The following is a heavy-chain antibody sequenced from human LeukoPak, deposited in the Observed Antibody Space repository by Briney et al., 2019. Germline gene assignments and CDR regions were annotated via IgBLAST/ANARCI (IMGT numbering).Heavy chain of an antibody. V-gene: IGHV1-2*02. J-gene: IGHJ6*02. CDR1: GYTFTGYF. CDR3: AREGSYYGSGSYSAYYYYGMDV. Sequence: VASVKVSCKASGYTFTGYFMHWVRQAPGQGLEWMGWINSNSGGTNYAQKLQGRVTMTTDTSTSTAYMELRSLRSDDTAVYYCAREGSYYGSGSYSAYYYYGMDVRGQGTTVTVSS. CDR2: INSNSGGT. D-gene: IGHD3-10*01.